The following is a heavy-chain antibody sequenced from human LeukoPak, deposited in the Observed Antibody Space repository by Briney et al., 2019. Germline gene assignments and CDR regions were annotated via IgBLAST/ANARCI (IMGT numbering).Heavy chain of an antibody. CDR3: AKDPFIAVAGTGTPGY. V-gene: IGHV3-23*01. CDR2: TSGSGGST. J-gene: IGHJ4*02. D-gene: IGHD6-19*01. CDR1: GFTFSSYA. Sequence: PGGSLRLSCAASGFTFSSYAMSWVRQAPGKGLEWVSVTSGSGGSTYYADSVKGRFTISRDNSKNTLYLQMNSLRAEDTAVYYCAKDPFIAVAGTGTPGYWGQGTLVTVSS.